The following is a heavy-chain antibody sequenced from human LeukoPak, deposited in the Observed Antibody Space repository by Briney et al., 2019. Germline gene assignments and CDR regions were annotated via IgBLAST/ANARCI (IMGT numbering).Heavy chain of an antibody. D-gene: IGHD6-19*01. Sequence: GGSLRLSCAASGFTFSSYAMSWVRQAPGKGLEWVSSISASGDRTYYADSVKGRFTISRDNSKNTLYLQMNSLRAEDPDLYYCPKDRQGSPFDYWGRETLVTVSP. CDR1: GFTFSSYA. V-gene: IGHV3-23*01. CDR3: PKDRQGSPFDY. CDR2: ISASGDRT. J-gene: IGHJ4*02.